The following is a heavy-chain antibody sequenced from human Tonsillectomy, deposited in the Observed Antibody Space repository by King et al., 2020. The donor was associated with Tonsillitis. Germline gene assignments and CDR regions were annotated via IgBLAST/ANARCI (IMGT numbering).Heavy chain of an antibody. D-gene: IGHD3-22*01. CDR2: ISDDESNK. CDR3: ARRAPYYDSSGYSYWFAP. J-gene: IGHJ5*02. CDR1: GFTFSSYG. V-gene: IGHV3-33*05. Sequence: VHLVESGGGVVQPGRSLRLSCAASGFTFSSYGMHWVRQAPGKGLEWVAVISDDESNKYYADSVEGRFTISRDNSRNTLYLQMNSLRAEDTAVYYCARRAPYYDSSGYSYWFAPWGQGTLVTVSS.